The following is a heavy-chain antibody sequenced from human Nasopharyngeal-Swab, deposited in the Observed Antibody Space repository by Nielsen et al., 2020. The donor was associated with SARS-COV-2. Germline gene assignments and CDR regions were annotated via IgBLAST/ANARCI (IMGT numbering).Heavy chain of an antibody. D-gene: IGHD3-22*01. CDR3: ARGLGDSSGYYDY. Sequence: WVRQAPGQGLEWMGIINPSGGSTSYAQKFQGRVTMTRDMSTSTVYMELSSLRSEDTAVYYCARGLGDSSGYYDYWGQGTLVTVSS. CDR2: INPSGGST. J-gene: IGHJ4*02. V-gene: IGHV1-46*01.